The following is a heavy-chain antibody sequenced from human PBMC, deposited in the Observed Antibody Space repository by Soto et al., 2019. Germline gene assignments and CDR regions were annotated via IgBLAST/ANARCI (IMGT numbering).Heavy chain of an antibody. CDR1: GFTFSSYA. Sequence: PWGSLRLSCAASGFTFSSYAMHWVRQAPGKGLEWVAVISYGGSNKYYADSVKGRFTISRDNSKNTLYLQMNSLRAEDTAVYYCARVYQLIAVAGTVWFDPWGQGTPVTVSS. CDR3: ARVYQLIAVAGTVWFDP. V-gene: IGHV3-30-3*01. J-gene: IGHJ5*02. CDR2: ISYGGSNK. D-gene: IGHD6-19*01.